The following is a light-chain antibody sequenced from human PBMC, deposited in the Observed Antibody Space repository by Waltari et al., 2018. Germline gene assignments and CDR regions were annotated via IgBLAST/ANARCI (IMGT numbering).Light chain of an antibody. Sequence: QSVLTQPASVSGSPGQSITISCAGTSSDVGGYNRFSWSLQSPGQAPKLMIYGVSNRPSGVFDRLYGSKSGNTASLPISGLQAEDEGDYYCSSYTSSSTWVFGGGTKLTVL. V-gene: IGLV2-14*01. J-gene: IGLJ3*02. CDR1: SSDVGGYNR. CDR3: SSYTSSSTWV. CDR2: GVS.